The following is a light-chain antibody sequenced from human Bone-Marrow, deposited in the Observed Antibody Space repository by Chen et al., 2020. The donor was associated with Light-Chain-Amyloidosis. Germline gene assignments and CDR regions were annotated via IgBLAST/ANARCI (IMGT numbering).Light chain of an antibody. CDR2: FAS. V-gene: IGKV1-33*01. CDR1: EDIRVY. Sequence: DIQMTQSPSPLSASLGDRVTITCRASEDIRVYLNWYQQKPGKAPKLLIYFASNLEAWVPSRFSGSGSGTDFTLTISRLEPEDFAVYYCQQYGSSPPYTFGQGTKLEIK. CDR3: QQYGSSPPYT. J-gene: IGKJ2*01.